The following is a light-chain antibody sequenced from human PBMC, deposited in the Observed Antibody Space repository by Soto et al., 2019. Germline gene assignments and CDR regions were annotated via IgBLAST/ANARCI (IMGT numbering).Light chain of an antibody. CDR1: QSISSW. J-gene: IGKJ2*01. V-gene: IGKV1-5*01. CDR2: DAS. Sequence: DIQMTQSPSTLSASVGDRVTITCRASQSISSWLAWYQQKPGKAPKLLIYDASSLESGVPSRFSGSGSGTEFTLTINSLQPDDFATYYCQQYNSYWYTFGQGTKLEIK. CDR3: QQYNSYWYT.